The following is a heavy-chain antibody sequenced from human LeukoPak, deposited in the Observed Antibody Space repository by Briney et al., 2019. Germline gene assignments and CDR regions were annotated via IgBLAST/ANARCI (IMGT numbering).Heavy chain of an antibody. J-gene: IGHJ4*02. Sequence: SGPTLVKPTQTLTLTCTFSGFSLGTSGVGVGWIRQPPGKALVWLALIYWDDDKRYSPFLKSGLTITRDTSKNQVVLTMTNMDPVDTATYYCAHRNTAMVTDYFDFWGQGTLVTVSS. CDR1: GFSLGTSGVG. CDR3: AHRNTAMVTDYFDF. CDR2: IYWDDDK. D-gene: IGHD5-18*01. V-gene: IGHV2-5*02.